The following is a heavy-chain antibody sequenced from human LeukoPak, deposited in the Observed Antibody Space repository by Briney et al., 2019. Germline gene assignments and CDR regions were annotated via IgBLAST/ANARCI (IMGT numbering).Heavy chain of an antibody. V-gene: IGHV4-38-2*02. CDR2: IYHSGST. CDR1: GGSISSYY. D-gene: IGHD5-24*01. Sequence: SETLSLTCTVSGGSISSYYWGWIRQPPGKGLEWIGSIYHSGSTYYNPSLKSRVTISVDTSKNQFSLKLSSVTAADTAVYYCARSAGYNYRLDYWGQGTLVTVSS. J-gene: IGHJ4*02. CDR3: ARSAGYNYRLDY.